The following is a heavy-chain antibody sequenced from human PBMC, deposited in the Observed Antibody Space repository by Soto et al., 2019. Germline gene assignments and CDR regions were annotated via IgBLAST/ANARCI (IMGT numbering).Heavy chain of an antibody. V-gene: IGHV3-48*02. CDR3: ARLPKGTTVTS. CDR2: ITSTSGTI. D-gene: IGHD4-17*01. J-gene: IGHJ4*02. Sequence: EVQLVESGGGLVQPGGSLRLSCAASGFSFSNYSMNWVRQAPGKGLEWVSYITSTSGTIYYADSVKGRFTTSRDNAKNSLYLQMNSLGDEDTAVYYCARLPKGTTVTSWGRGPLVTVSS. CDR1: GFSFSNYS.